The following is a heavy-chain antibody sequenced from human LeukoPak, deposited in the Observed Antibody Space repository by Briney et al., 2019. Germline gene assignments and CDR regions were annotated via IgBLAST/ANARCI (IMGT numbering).Heavy chain of an antibody. Sequence: GGSLRLSCVASEFIFSDYWMSWVGQAPGKGLEWVANIKQGGREEKYVGSVKGRFAISRDDAKSTLYLRMDSLSGDDTAVYYCARDNGGWFDSWGRGTLVTVSS. D-gene: IGHD3-10*01. J-gene: IGHJ5*01. V-gene: IGHV3-7*03. CDR2: IKQGGREE. CDR1: EFIFSDYW. CDR3: ARDNGGWFDS.